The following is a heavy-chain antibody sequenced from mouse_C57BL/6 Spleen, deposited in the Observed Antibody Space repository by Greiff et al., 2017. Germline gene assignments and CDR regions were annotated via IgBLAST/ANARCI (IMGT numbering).Heavy chain of an antibody. CDR1: GYTFTSYW. V-gene: IGHV1-74*01. D-gene: IGHD1-1*01. CDR2: ISPSDSDT. CDR3: SSATVVSANYLDY. J-gene: IGHJ2*01. Sequence: QVQLQQPGAELVKPGASVKVSCKASGYTFTSYWMHWVKQRPGQGLEWIGRISPSDSDTNYNQKFKGKATLTVDKSSSTAYMQLSSLTSEDSAVYDCSSATVVSANYLDYWGQGTTLTVSS.